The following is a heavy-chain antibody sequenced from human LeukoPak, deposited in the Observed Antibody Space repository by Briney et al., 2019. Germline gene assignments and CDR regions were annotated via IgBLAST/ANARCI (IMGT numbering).Heavy chain of an antibody. CDR1: GVSISGYY. Sequence: PSETLSLTCTVSGVSISGYYWSWIRQPPGKGLEWLGSIYYSGSSNYNPSLKSRVTISLDTSKNQFALNLTSVTAADTAEYYCARDSPMVRGLIGYFDLWGRGTLVTVSS. D-gene: IGHD3-10*01. V-gene: IGHV4-59*01. CDR3: ARDSPMVRGLIGYFDL. CDR2: IYYSGSS. J-gene: IGHJ2*01.